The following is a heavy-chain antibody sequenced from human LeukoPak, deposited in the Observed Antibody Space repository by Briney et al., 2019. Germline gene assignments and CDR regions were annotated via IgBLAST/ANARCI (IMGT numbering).Heavy chain of an antibody. CDR3: AKSGGYGLIDY. J-gene: IGHJ4*02. CDR1: GASVSGSAYY. CDR2: IYYTGST. D-gene: IGHD1-26*01. Sequence: SETLSLTCSVSGASVSGSAYYWGWIRQPPGKGLEWIGNIYYTGSTYYNASLKSRVTISIDTSKNQFSLKLNSVTAADTAVYYCAKSGGYGLIDYWGQGTLVTVSS. V-gene: IGHV4-39*01.